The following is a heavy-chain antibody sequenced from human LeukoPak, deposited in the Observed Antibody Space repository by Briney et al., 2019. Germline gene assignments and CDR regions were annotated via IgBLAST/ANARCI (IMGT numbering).Heavy chain of an antibody. D-gene: IGHD3-22*01. CDR2: ISAYNGNT. J-gene: IGHJ4*02. V-gene: IGHV1-18*01. CDR3: ARKGSYYGSSGYYYEGNFDY. CDR1: GYTFTSYG. Sequence: GASVKVSCKASGYTFTSYGISWVRQAPGQGLEWMGWISAYNGNTNYAQKLQGRVTMTTDTSTSTAYMELRSLRSDDTAVYYCARKGSYYGSSGYYYEGNFDYWGQGTLVTVSS.